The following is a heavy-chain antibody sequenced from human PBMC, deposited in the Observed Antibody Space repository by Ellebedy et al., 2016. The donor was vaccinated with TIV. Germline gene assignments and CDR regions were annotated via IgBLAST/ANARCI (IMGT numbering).Heavy chain of an antibody. CDR3: ARDSYGMDV. J-gene: IGHJ6*02. Sequence: GESLKISCAASGFTFSNYDMHWVRQATGKGLEWVSAIGTAGDTYYPDSVKGRFTISRDNSKNTLYLQMNSLRAEDTAVYYCARDSYGMDVWGQGTTVTVSS. CDR1: GFTFSNYD. V-gene: IGHV3-13*01. CDR2: IGTAGDT.